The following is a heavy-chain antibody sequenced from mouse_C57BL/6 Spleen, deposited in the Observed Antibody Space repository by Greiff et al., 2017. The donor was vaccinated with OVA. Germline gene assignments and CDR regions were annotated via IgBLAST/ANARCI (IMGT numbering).Heavy chain of an antibody. J-gene: IGHJ4*01. V-gene: IGHV1-7*01. CDR3: AREREWPAVGYAMDY. CDR2: INPSSGYT. CDR1: GYTFTSYW. Sequence: VQLQQSGAELAKPGASVKLSCKASGYTFTSYWMHWVKQRPGQGLEWIGYINPSSGYTKYNQKFKDKATLTAAKSSSTAYMQRSSLTYEDSAVYYCAREREWPAVGYAMDYWGQGTSVTVAA.